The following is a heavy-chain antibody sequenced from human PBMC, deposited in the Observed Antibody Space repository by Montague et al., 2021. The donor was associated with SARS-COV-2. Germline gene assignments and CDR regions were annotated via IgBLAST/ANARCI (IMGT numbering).Heavy chain of an antibody. V-gene: IGHV3-48*03. Sequence: SLRLSCAASGFTFSTYVMSWVRQAPGKGPEWVSDISASASAIFYSDSVKGRFIISRDNTKKSVYLQMGSLRADDTAVYYCARDKGRSDFAPYFDPWGQGTLVTVSS. D-gene: IGHD2-21*01. J-gene: IGHJ4*02. CDR3: ARDKGRSDFAPYFDP. CDR2: ISASASAI. CDR1: GFTFSTYV.